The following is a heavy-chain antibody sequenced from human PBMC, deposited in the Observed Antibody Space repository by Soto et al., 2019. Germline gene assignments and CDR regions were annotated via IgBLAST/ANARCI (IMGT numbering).Heavy chain of an antibody. CDR3: TSPAHSSSSNCFDY. D-gene: IGHD6-13*01. J-gene: IGHJ4*02. V-gene: IGHV1-18*01. CDR1: GYTFTSYG. Sequence: ASVKVSCKASGYTFTSYGISWVRQAPGQGLEWMGWISAYNGNTNYAQKLQGRVTMTTDTSTSTAYMELRSLRSDNTAIYYCTSPAHSSSSNCFDYWGRGTLVTV. CDR2: ISAYNGNT.